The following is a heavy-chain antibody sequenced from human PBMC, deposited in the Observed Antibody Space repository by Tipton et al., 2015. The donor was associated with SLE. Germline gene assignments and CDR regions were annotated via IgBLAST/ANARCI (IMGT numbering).Heavy chain of an antibody. J-gene: IGHJ4*02. CDR3: AKGAAQAAAFDY. CDR1: GFTFSSYA. D-gene: IGHD6-13*01. Sequence: SLRLSCAASGFTFSSYAMSWVRQAPGKGLEWVSVIYSGGSTYYADSVKGRFTISRDNSKNTPYLQMNSLRAEDTAVYYCAKGAAQAAAFDYWGQGTLVTVSS. CDR2: IYSGGST. V-gene: IGHV3-23*03.